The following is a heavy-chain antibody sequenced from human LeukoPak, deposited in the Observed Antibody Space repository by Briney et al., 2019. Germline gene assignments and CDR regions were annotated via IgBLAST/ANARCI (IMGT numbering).Heavy chain of an antibody. CDR1: GVSISSSSYY. Sequence: SETLSFTCTVSGVSISSSSYYWGSLRQPPGKRLEWIGSIYYSGSTYYNPSLKSRATNSLDTSENQISLTLSSVTAADTAGYWCARVSITIFGVVTSTDWFDSCGQGTMVTVSS. J-gene: IGHJ3*02. CDR2: IYYSGST. D-gene: IGHD3-3*01. V-gene: IGHV4-39*07. CDR3: ARVSITIFGVVTSTDWFDS.